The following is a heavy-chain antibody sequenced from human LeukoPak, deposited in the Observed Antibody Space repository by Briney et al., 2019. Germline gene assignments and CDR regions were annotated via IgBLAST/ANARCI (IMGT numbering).Heavy chain of an antibody. CDR3: AKAITIFGVVTLGTAEYFQH. Sequence: GGTLRLSCAASGFTFSFYAMSWVRQAPGKGLAWVSAITGSGDSTYYADSVRGRFTISRDNSKNTLYLQMNSLRVEDTAVYYCAKAITIFGVVTLGTAEYFQHWGQGTLVTVSS. V-gene: IGHV3-23*01. D-gene: IGHD3-3*01. J-gene: IGHJ1*01. CDR2: ITGSGDST. CDR1: GFTFSFYA.